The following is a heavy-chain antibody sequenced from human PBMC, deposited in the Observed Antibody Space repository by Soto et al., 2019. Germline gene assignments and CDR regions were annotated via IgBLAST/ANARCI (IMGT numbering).Heavy chain of an antibody. Sequence: VGSLRLSCAASGFTFSSYEMNWVRQAPGKGLEWVSYISSSGSTIYYADSVKGRFTISRDNAKNSLYLQMNSLRAEDTAVYYCARRATAMVNLDYWGQGTLVTVSS. CDR1: GFTFSSYE. J-gene: IGHJ4*02. V-gene: IGHV3-48*03. CDR2: ISSSGSTI. D-gene: IGHD5-18*01. CDR3: ARRATAMVNLDY.